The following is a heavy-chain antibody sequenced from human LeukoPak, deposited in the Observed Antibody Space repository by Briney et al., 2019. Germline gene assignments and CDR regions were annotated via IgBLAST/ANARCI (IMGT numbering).Heavy chain of an antibody. Sequence: GGSQRLSCAASGFSVRSNFVNWVRQAPGKRLEWVSVIFTDSGTDYSYYADSVKGRFTISRDNSKNTLFLHMNSLRAEDTALYYCAKGRENYYYYYMDVWGKGTTVTVSS. V-gene: IGHV3-53*05. CDR2: IFTDSGTDYS. D-gene: IGHD1-26*01. CDR1: GFSVRSNF. J-gene: IGHJ6*03. CDR3: AKGRENYYYYYMDV.